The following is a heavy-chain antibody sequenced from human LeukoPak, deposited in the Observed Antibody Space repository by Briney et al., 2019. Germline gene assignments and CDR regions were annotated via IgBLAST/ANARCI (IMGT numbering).Heavy chain of an antibody. CDR2: IYYSGST. CDR1: GGSISSYY. D-gene: IGHD3-3*01. V-gene: IGHV4-59*01. J-gene: IGHJ4*02. CDR3: ARSYYDFPGWFDY. Sequence: SETLSLTCTVSGGSISSYYWSWIRQPPGKGLEWIGYIYYSGSTNYNPSLKSRVTISVDTSKNQFSLKLSSVTAADTAVYYCARSYYDFPGWFDYWGQETLVTVSS.